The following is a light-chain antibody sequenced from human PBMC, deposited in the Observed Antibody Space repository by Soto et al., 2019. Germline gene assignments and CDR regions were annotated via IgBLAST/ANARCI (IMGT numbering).Light chain of an antibody. Sequence: QSVLTQPPSVSGAPGQRVTISCTGRSSNIGAGYDVHWYQQRPGTAPKLLIYGNNTRPSGVPDRFSGSKSGTSASLAITGLQAEDEADSYCQSYDSSLSAYYVFGTGTKLTVL. J-gene: IGLJ1*01. CDR1: SSNIGAGYD. CDR3: QSYDSSLSAYYV. V-gene: IGLV1-40*01. CDR2: GNN.